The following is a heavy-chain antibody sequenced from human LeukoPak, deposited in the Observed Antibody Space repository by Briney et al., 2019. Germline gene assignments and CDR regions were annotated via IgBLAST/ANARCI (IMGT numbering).Heavy chain of an antibody. D-gene: IGHD5-18*01. CDR2: INHSGST. CDR1: GGSFSGYY. CDR3: VRSNNYGYYDY. V-gene: IGHV4-34*01. Sequence: SETLSLTCAVYGGSFSGYYWSWIRQPPGKGLEWIGEINHSGSTNYNPSLKSRVTISVDTSKNQFSLKLSSVTAADTAVYYCVRSNNYGYYDYWGQGTLVTVSS. J-gene: IGHJ4*02.